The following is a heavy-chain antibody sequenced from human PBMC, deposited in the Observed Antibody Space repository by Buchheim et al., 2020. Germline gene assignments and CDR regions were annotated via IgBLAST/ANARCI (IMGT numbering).Heavy chain of an antibody. J-gene: IGHJ3*02. D-gene: IGHD2-21*02. Sequence: QVQLVASGEGLVKPGGSLRLSCAASEFTFRDYYMSWIRQAPGKGLEWVAYISSSSSYTNYADSVKGRFTISRDNAKNSLYLQMNSLRAEDTAVYYCASRVVTTAWDAFDIWGQGT. V-gene: IGHV3-11*06. CDR3: ASRVVTTAWDAFDI. CDR2: ISSSSSYT. CDR1: EFTFRDYY.